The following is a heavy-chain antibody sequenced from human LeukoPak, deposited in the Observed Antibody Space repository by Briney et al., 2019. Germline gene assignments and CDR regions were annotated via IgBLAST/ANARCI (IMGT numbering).Heavy chain of an antibody. V-gene: IGHV3-48*01. J-gene: IGHJ6*03. CDR1: GFTFSSYS. Sequence: TGGSLRLSCAASGFTFSSYSMNWVRQAPGKGLEWVSYISSSSSTIYYADSVKDRFTIYRDNAKNSLYLQMNSLRAEDTAVYYCARDAEPYYYDYYYYMDVWGKGTTVTISS. CDR2: ISSSSSTI. D-gene: IGHD3-10*01. CDR3: ARDAEPYYYDYYYYMDV.